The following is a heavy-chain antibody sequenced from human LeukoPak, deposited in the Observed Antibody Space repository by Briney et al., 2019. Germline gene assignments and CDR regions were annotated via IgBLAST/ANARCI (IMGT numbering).Heavy chain of an antibody. V-gene: IGHV3-48*03. CDR1: ESTLRIYE. Sequence: PGRSQRPSRAASESTLRIYETDWARLPPGKGRGWVSYISSSGNTIYYVDSVKGRFTISRDNAKNSLYLQMNSPRAEDTAVYYCARQSGRTLLPSFDPWGQGTPVTVSS. CDR3: ARQSGRTLLPSFDP. CDR2: ISSSGNTI. J-gene: IGHJ5*02. D-gene: IGHD2-15*01.